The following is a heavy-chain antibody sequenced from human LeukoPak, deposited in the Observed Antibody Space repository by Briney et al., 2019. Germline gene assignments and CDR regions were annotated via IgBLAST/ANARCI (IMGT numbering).Heavy chain of an antibody. J-gene: IGHJ6*02. CDR3: ARGGAPIQHIAPKSYYYGTDV. CDR1: GFTFSSYS. Sequence: GGSLRLSCAASGFTFSSYSMNWVRQAPGKGLEWVSSISSSSSYIYYADSVKGRFTISRDNAKNSLYLQMNSLRAEDTAVYYCARGGAPIQHIAPKSYYYGTDVWGQGTTVTVSS. V-gene: IGHV3-21*01. D-gene: IGHD2-21*01. CDR2: ISSSSSYI.